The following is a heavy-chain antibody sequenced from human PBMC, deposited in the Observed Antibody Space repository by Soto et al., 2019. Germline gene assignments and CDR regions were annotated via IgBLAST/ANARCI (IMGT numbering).Heavy chain of an antibody. J-gene: IGHJ4*02. Sequence: AXVSLRLSFAASDFTVSSYGMHWVRQAPGKGLEWVAVISYDGSNKYYADSVKGRFTISRDNSKNTLYLQMNSLRAEDTAVYYCAKVILGITRPTWAGKGGLDYWGQGTLVTVS. CDR3: AKVILGITRPTWAGKGGLDY. V-gene: IGHV3-30*18. CDR1: DFTVSSYG. D-gene: IGHD3-10*01. CDR2: ISYDGSNK.